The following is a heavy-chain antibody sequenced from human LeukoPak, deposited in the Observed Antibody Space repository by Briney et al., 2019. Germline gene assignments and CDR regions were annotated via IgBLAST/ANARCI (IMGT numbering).Heavy chain of an antibody. CDR1: GFTVSSNY. D-gene: IGHD3-10*01. V-gene: IGHV3-66*01. J-gene: IGHJ4*02. CDR3: ARSAMIREVIMFDY. Sequence: GGSLRLSCAASGFTVSSNYMSWVRQAPGKGLEWVSVIYSGGSTYYADSVKGRFTISRDNSKNTLYLQMNSLRAEDTAVYYCARSAMIREVIMFDYWGQGTLVTVSS. CDR2: IYSGGST.